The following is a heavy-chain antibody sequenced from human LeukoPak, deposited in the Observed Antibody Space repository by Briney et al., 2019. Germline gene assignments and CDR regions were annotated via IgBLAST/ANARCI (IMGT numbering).Heavy chain of an antibody. CDR1: GYTFTSYA. Sequence: GASVKVSCKASGYTFTSYAMNWVRQAPGQGLEWMGWISAYNGNTNYAQKLQGRVTMTTDTSTSTAYMELRSLRSDDTAVYYCATLLGLNWFDPWGQGTLVTVSS. J-gene: IGHJ5*02. CDR3: ATLLGLNWFDP. V-gene: IGHV1-18*01. D-gene: IGHD3-10*01. CDR2: ISAYNGNT.